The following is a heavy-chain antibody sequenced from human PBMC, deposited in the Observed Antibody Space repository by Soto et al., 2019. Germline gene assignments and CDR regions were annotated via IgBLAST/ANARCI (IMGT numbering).Heavy chain of an antibody. CDR2: ISWDGGCT. V-gene: IGHV3-43D*03. CDR1: GFTFDDYA. J-gene: IGHJ3*02. D-gene: IGHD6-13*01. Sequence: GGSLRLSCAASGFTFDDYAMHWVRQAPGKGLEWVALISWDGGCTYYADSVKGRFTISRDNSKNALYLQMNSLRAEDTDLYYCAKDKGGDSSSWFAFDIWGQGTMVTVSS. CDR3: AKDKGGDSSSWFAFDI.